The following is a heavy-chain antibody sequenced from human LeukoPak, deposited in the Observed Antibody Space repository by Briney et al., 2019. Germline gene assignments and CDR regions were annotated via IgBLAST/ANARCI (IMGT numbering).Heavy chain of an antibody. J-gene: IGHJ4*02. D-gene: IGHD6-19*01. Sequence: GASVKVSCKASGGTFSSYAISWVRQAPGQGLEWMGRIIPILGIANYAQKFQGRVTITADKSTSTAYMELSSLRSEDTAVYYCASPFSSGWPFDYWGQGTLVTVSS. V-gene: IGHV1-69*04. CDR2: IIPILGIA. CDR3: ASPFSSGWPFDY. CDR1: GGTFSSYA.